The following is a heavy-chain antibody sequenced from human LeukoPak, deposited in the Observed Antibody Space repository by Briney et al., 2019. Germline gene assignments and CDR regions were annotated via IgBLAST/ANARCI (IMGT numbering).Heavy chain of an antibody. CDR3: AKDSGGDYEPPLFDY. CDR1: GFTFSSYA. Sequence: GGSLRLSCAASGFTFSSYAMSWVRQAPGKGLEWVSAISGSGGTTYYADSVKGRFTISRDNSKNTLYLPMNSLRAEDTAVYYCAKDSGGDYEPPLFDYWGQGTLVTVSS. D-gene: IGHD4-17*01. J-gene: IGHJ4*02. V-gene: IGHV3-23*01. CDR2: ISGSGGTT.